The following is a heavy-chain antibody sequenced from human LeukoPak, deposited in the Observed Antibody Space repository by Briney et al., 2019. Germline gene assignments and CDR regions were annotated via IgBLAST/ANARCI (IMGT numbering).Heavy chain of an antibody. D-gene: IGHD6-19*01. CDR2: VCTSGST. Sequence: SETLSLTCTVSGGSLNYYYWSWIRQPAGKGLEWIGRVCTSGSTNYNPSLKSRVTMSVDTSKNQFSLKLSSVTAADTAVYYCARGFGGWYGGAFDYWGQGTLVTVSS. J-gene: IGHJ4*02. CDR3: ARGFGGWYGGAFDY. V-gene: IGHV4-4*07. CDR1: GGSLNYYY.